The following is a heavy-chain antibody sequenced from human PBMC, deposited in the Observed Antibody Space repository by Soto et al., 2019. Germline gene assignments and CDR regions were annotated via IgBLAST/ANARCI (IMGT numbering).Heavy chain of an antibody. J-gene: IGHJ6*02. CDR1: GYSFTDYH. CDR2: INPKSGGT. V-gene: IGHV1-2*04. CDR3: ARGPQYYYGSGSSRGMDV. D-gene: IGHD3-10*01. Sequence: ASVKVSCKASGYSFTDYHIHWVRQAPGQGLEWLGRINPKSGGTSTAQKFQSWVTRTTDTSTSTASMELPRLTSDDTAIYYCARGPQYYYGSGSSRGMDVWGQGTTVTVSS.